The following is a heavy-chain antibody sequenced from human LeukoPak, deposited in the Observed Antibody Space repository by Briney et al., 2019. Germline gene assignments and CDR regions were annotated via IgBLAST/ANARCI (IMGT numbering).Heavy chain of an antibody. D-gene: IGHD7-27*01. J-gene: IGHJ4*02. CDR2: MSPNSGDT. Sequence: ASVKVSCKASGYTFTSYDINWVRHATGQGLEWMGWMSPNSGDTGYAQKFQGRVTMTRDTSISTAFMALTSPRSEDTAVYYCARGPPNWGFDFWGQGALVTVSS. V-gene: IGHV1-8*01. CDR1: GYTFTSYD. CDR3: ARGPPNWGFDF.